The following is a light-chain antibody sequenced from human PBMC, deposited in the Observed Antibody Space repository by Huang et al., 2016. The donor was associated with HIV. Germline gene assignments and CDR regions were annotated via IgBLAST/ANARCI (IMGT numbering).Light chain of an antibody. Sequence: DIQMSQSPSSLSASVGDSVNITCRASQHISRYLNWYQQKPWNAPKVLIYAASSLQSVVPSRFSGSGSGTDFTLSISSLQPEDFATYYCQQSYSTWTFGQGTKVEV. CDR3: QQSYSTWT. CDR1: QHISRY. J-gene: IGKJ1*01. V-gene: IGKV1-39*01. CDR2: AAS.